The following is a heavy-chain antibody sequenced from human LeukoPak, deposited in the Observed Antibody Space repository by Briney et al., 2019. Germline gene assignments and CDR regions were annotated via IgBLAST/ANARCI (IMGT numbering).Heavy chain of an antibody. CDR2: ISGSGGST. Sequence: PGGSLRLSCAASGFTFSSYSMIWVRHAPGKGLEWVSAISGSGGSTYYADSVKGRFTISRDNSKNTLYLQMNSLRAEDTAVYYCAKSYSSGYPGWFDPWGQGTLVTVSS. CDR1: GFTFSSYS. D-gene: IGHD3-22*01. V-gene: IGHV3-23*01. J-gene: IGHJ5*02. CDR3: AKSYSSGYPGWFDP.